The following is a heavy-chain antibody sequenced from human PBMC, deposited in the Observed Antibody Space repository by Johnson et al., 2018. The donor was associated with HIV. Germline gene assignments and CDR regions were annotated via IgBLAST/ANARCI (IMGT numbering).Heavy chain of an antibody. CDR2: ISSSGSTI. V-gene: IGHV3-11*01. CDR3: AKGGYSGSYFGFDI. CDR1: GFTFSDHY. J-gene: IGHJ3*02. D-gene: IGHD1-26*01. Sequence: QVQLVESGGGLVKPGGSLRLSCAGSGFTFSDHYMSWVRQAPGKGLEWVSFISSSGSTIYYSDSVKGRFTISRDNSKNSLYLQMNSLRAEDTALYYCAKGGYSGSYFGFDIWGQGTLVTVSS.